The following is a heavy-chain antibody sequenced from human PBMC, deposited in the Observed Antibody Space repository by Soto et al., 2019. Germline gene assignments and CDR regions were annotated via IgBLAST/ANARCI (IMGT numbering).Heavy chain of an antibody. CDR1: GYSFTSYW. CDR3: ARQDITGTRKYYFEY. J-gene: IGHJ4*02. CDR2: IYPGDSAT. D-gene: IGHD1-20*01. V-gene: IGHV5-51*01. Sequence: PGESLKISCKGSGYSFTSYWIGWVRQMPGKGLEWMGIIYPGDSATRYSPSFQGQVTISADKSISTAYLQWSSLKASDTAMYYCARQDITGTRKYYFEYWGQGPRITVSS.